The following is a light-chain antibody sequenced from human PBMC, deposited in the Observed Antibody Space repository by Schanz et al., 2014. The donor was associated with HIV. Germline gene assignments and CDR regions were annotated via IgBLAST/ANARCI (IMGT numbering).Light chain of an antibody. Sequence: EIVLTQSPATLSLSPGERATLSCRASQSVSSSYLAWYQQKPGQAPRLLMYGASSRATGIPDRFSGTGSGTEFTLTISSLQPDDFATYYCQQYNTKPYTFGQGTKLEIK. CDR3: QQYNTKPYT. J-gene: IGKJ2*01. CDR2: GAS. V-gene: IGKV3-20*01. CDR1: QSVSSSY.